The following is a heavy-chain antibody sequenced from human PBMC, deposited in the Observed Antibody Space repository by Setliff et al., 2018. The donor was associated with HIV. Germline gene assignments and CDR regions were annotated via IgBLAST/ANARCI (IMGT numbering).Heavy chain of an antibody. J-gene: IGHJ4*02. V-gene: IGHV3-30*02. CDR2: IASDVSKT. Sequence: GGSLRLSCVVSGFTFSHYGMHWVRQAPGKGLEWVTFIASDVSKTHIADSVKGRFTISRDNSKNMLYLQMYSLSADDTAVYYCTRDPTPKELWFFSGYYSDYWGQGTLVTVSS. CDR1: GFTFSHYG. CDR3: TRDPTPKELWFFSGYYSDY. D-gene: IGHD3-10*01.